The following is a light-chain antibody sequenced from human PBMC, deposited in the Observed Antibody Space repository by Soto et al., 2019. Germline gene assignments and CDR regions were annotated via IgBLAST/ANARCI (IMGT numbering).Light chain of an antibody. J-gene: IGKJ1*01. CDR3: QQYNSYSGT. CDR1: QSISSW. V-gene: IGKV1-5*01. CDR2: DAS. Sequence: EIQMTPSPSTPSASVGDRDTITCPASQSISSWLAWYQQKPGKAPKLLIYDASSLESGVPSRFSGSGSGTEFTLTISSLQPDDFATYYCQQYNSYSGTFGQGTKV.